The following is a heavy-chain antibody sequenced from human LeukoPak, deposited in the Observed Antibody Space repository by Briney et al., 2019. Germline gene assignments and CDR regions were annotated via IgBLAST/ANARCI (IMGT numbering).Heavy chain of an antibody. Sequence: GGSLRLSCAASGFTFSSYALPWFRQAPGKGREWGAVISYDGSNKYYADSVKGRFTISRDNSKNTLYLQMNSLRAEDTAVYYCAKPDSGSHDAFDIWGQGTMVTVSS. CDR2: ISYDGSNK. CDR3: AKPDSGSHDAFDI. D-gene: IGHD1-26*01. CDR1: GFTFSSYA. J-gene: IGHJ3*02. V-gene: IGHV3-30*18.